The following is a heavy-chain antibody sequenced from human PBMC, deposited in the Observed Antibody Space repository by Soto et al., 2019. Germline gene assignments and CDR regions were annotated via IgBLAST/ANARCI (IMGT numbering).Heavy chain of an antibody. V-gene: IGHV3-30-3*01. J-gene: IGHJ4*02. CDR2: ISYDGSNK. CDR1: GFTFSSYA. Sequence: QVQLVESGGGVVQPGRSLRLSCAASGFTFSSYAMRWVRQAPGKGLEWVAVISYDGSNKYYADSVKGRFTISRDNSKNTLYLQMNSLRAEDTAVYYCARDDRDYYDSGLSDYWGQGTLVTVSS. CDR3: ARDDRDYYDSGLSDY. D-gene: IGHD3-10*01.